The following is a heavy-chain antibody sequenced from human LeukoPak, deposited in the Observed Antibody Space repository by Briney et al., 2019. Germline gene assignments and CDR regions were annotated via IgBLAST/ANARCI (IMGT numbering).Heavy chain of an antibody. V-gene: IGHV3-15*01. CDR1: GFTFSNAW. Sequence: GGSLRLSCAASGFTFSNAWMSWVRQAPGKGLEWVGRIKSKTDGGTTDYAAPVKGRFTISRDDSKNTLYLQMNSLKTEDTAVYYCTTRTVVVTAPTFDYWGQGTLVTVSS. CDR3: TTRTVVVTAPTFDY. J-gene: IGHJ4*02. D-gene: IGHD2-21*02. CDR2: IKSKTDGGTT.